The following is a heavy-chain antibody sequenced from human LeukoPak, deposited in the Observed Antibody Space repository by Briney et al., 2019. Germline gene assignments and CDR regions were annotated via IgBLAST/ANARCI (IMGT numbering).Heavy chain of an antibody. CDR3: AKDGVPYDYDSSGYWEGYYFDY. J-gene: IGHJ4*02. V-gene: IGHV3-9*01. CDR1: GFTFDDYA. CDR2: IIWNGGSI. D-gene: IGHD3-22*01. Sequence: GGSLRLSCAASGFTFDDYAMHWVRHAPGKGLEWGSGIIWNGGSIGYADSVKGRFTISRDNAKNSLYLQMNSLRAEDTALYYCAKDGVPYDYDSSGYWEGYYFDYWGQGTLVTVSS.